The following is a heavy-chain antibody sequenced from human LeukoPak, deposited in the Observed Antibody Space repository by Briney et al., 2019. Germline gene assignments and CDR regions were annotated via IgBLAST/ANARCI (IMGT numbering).Heavy chain of an antibody. CDR1: GFNFTNYA. J-gene: IGHJ6*02. CDR2: LSGRGSNT. Sequence: GGSLRLSCAASGFNFTNYAMSWVRQAPAKGLEWVLALSGRGSNTYYADSVKGRFTISRDNSKNTLYLQMNSLRAEDTAVYYCAKDSRGGPDYLAAAGYYYGMDVWGQGTTVTVSS. V-gene: IGHV3-23*01. D-gene: IGHD6-13*01. CDR3: AKDSRGGPDYLAAAGYYYGMDV.